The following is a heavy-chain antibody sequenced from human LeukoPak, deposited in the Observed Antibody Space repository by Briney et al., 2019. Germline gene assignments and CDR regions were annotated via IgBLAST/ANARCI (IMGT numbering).Heavy chain of an antibody. CDR3: ASYSGWISYFDY. CDR1: GFTFSSYE. V-gene: IGHV3-48*03. CDR2: ISSSGSTI. D-gene: IGHD6-19*01. Sequence: GGSLRLSCAASGFTFSSYEMNWVRQAPGKGLEWVSYISSSGSTIYYADSVKGRFTISRDNAKNSLYLRMNSLRAEDTAVYYCASYSGWISYFDYWGQGTLVTVSS. J-gene: IGHJ4*02.